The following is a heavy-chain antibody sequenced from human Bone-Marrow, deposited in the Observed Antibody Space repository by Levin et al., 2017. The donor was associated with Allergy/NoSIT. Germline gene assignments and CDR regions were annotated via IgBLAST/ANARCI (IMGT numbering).Heavy chain of an antibody. CDR2: ISDTGGRR. J-gene: IGHJ3*01. Sequence: PGGSLRLSCTASGFIFSNYAMAWVRQAPGKGLEWISSISDTGGRRFNADSVKGRFTISRDNSNQTLFLQMTSLRVDDTAVYYCAKDVRPYREAAEGFDLWGQGARVTVSS. CDR1: GFIFSNYA. V-gene: IGHV3-23*01. CDR3: AKDVRPYREAAEGFDL. D-gene: IGHD6-25*01.